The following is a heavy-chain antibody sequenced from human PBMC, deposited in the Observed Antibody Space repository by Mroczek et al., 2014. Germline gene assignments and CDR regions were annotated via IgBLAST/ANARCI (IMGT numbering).Heavy chain of an antibody. J-gene: IGHJ2*01. Sequence: VQLVQSGGGLVQPGGSLKLSCTASGFTFSGSAMHWVRQASGKGLEWIGRIRSKGNTYATAYAASVKGRFTISRDDSKDTAYLQMNSLKTEDTAVYYCTRHGTAYCGDDCYSDWYFDLWGRGTLVHCLL. CDR2: IRSKGNTYAT. V-gene: IGHV3-73*01. CDR3: TRHGTAYCGDDCYSDWYFDL. CDR1: GFTFSGSA. D-gene: IGHD2-21*02.